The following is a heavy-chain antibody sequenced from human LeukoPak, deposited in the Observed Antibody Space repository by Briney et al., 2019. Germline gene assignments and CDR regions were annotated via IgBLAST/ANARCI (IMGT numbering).Heavy chain of an antibody. Sequence: ASVKVSCKASGYTFTSYYMHWVRQAPGQGLEWMGIINPSGGSTSYAQKFQGRVTMTRDTSTSTVYMELNSLRAEDTAVYYCARDGGQLWFDYWGQGTLVTVSS. D-gene: IGHD5-18*01. CDR3: ARDGGQLWFDY. CDR2: INPSGGST. J-gene: IGHJ4*02. CDR1: GYTFTSYY. V-gene: IGHV1-46*01.